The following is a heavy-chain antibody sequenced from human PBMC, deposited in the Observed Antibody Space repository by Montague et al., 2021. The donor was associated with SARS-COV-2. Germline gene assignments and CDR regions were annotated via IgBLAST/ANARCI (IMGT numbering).Heavy chain of an antibody. CDR1: GGSMSRSY. D-gene: IGHD1-26*01. Sequence: SETLSLTCTISGGSMSRSYWTWIRQLPGTELGWVWSRYDSGGASYNPSLKSRVSISVDASKNQISLRVTSGIAADTAVYFCARRGTGNYELLDHWGQGILVTVSS. V-gene: IGHV4-59*01. J-gene: IGHJ4*02. CDR3: ARRGTGNYELLDH. CDR2: RYDSGGA.